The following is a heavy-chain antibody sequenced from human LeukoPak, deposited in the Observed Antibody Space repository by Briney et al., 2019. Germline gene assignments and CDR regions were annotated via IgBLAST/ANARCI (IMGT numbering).Heavy chain of an antibody. Sequence: GGSLRLSCAASGFTFSRHNMNWVRQAPGKGLEWVSSISSSSSYIYYADSVKGRFTISRDNSKNTLYLQMNSLRAEDTAVYYCARVYGGNAENYFDYWGQGTLVTVSS. CDR2: ISSSSSYI. V-gene: IGHV3-21*01. CDR3: ARVYGGNAENYFDY. J-gene: IGHJ4*02. D-gene: IGHD4-23*01. CDR1: GFTFSRHN.